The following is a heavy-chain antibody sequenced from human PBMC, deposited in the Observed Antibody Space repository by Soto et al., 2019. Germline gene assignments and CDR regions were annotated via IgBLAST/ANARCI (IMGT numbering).Heavy chain of an antibody. Sequence: LRLSCAASGFTFSSYDMHWVRQATGKGLEWVSAIGTAGDTYYPGSVKGRFTISRENAKNSLYLQMNSLRAGDTAVYYCARVGAYYGMDVWGQATTVTVSS. CDR3: ARVGAYYGMDV. V-gene: IGHV3-13*01. CDR1: GFTFSSYD. CDR2: IGTAGDT. J-gene: IGHJ6*02.